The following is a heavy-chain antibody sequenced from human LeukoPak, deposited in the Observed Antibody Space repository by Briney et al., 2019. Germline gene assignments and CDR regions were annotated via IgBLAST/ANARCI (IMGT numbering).Heavy chain of an antibody. CDR1: GYTLTSYG. D-gene: IGHD4-17*01. CDR2: ISTQSGNT. J-gene: IGHJ4*02. CDR3: ARGAYGDK. Sequence: ASVKVSCKASGYTLTSYGINWVRQAPGQGLEWMGWISTQSGNTNYAKKVQGRLTLTTERSTNTAYMELRSLRSDDTAVYYCARGAYGDKWGQGTKVTVSS. V-gene: IGHV1-18*01.